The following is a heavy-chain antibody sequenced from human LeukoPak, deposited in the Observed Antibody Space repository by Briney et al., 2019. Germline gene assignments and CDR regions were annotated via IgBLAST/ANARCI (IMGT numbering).Heavy chain of an antibody. CDR3: AGSTVNTYQDAFDI. CDR2: IYSSGST. J-gene: IGHJ3*02. V-gene: IGHV4-4*07. Sequence: SETLSLTCTVSGGSISSYYWSWIRQPAGKGLEWIGRIYSSGSTNYNPSLKSRLTMSVDTSKNQFSLKLSSVTAADTAVYYCAGSTVNTYQDAFDIWGQGTMVTVSS. CDR1: GGSISSYY. D-gene: IGHD4-17*01.